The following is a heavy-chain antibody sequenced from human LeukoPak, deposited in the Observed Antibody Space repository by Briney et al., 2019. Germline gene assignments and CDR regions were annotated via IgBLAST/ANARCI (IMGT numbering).Heavy chain of an antibody. V-gene: IGHV4-31*03. CDR2: IYYSGST. J-gene: IGHJ6*02. CDR1: GGSISSGGYY. CDR3: ARGSENNYYYYYGMDV. Sequence: PSETLSLTCTVSGGSISSGGYYWSWIRQHPGKGLEWIGYIYYSGSTYYNPSLKSRVTISVDTSKYQFSLRLSSVTAADTAAYYCARGSENNYYYYYGMDVWGQGPRSPSP. D-gene: IGHD1/OR15-1a*01.